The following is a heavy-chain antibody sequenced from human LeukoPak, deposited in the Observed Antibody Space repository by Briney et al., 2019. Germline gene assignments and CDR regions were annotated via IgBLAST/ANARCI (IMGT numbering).Heavy chain of an antibody. CDR2: IRYDGSNK. CDR1: GFTFSSYG. V-gene: IGHV3-30*02. D-gene: IGHD2-2*01. Sequence: GGSLRLSCAASGFTFSSYGMHWVRQAPGKGLEWVAFIRYDGSNKYYADSVKGRFTISRDNSKNTLYLQMNSLRAEDTAVYYCAKDGRYCSSTSCSFDTWGQGTMVTVSS. CDR3: AKDGRYCSSTSCSFDT. J-gene: IGHJ3*02.